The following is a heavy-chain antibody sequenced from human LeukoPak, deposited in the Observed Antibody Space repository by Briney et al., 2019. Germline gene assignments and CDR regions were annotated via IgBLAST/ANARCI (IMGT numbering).Heavy chain of an antibody. CDR1: GFTFSDYY. CDR2: ISSSGSTI. CDR3: CHGSGSLSFYYYYGMDV. Sequence: GSLRLSCAASGFTFSDYYMSWIRQAPGKGLEWVSYISSSGSTIYYADSVKGRFTISRDNAKNSLYLQMNSLRAEDTAVYYCCHGSGSLSFYYYYGMDVWGQGTTVTVSS. D-gene: IGHD3-10*01. J-gene: IGHJ6*02. V-gene: IGHV3-11*01.